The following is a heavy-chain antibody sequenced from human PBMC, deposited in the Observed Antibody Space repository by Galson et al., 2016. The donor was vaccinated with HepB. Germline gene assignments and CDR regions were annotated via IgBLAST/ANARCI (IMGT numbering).Heavy chain of an antibody. J-gene: IGHJ2*01. CDR3: ARDLTGYSYADYRYFDL. CDR2: IYYSGST. Sequence: GLEWIGYIYYSGSTTYNPSLKSRVIISVDTSKNQFSLKLSSATAADTAVYYCARDLTGYSYADYRYFDLWGRGTLVTVSS. V-gene: IGHV4-59*01. D-gene: IGHD5-18*01.